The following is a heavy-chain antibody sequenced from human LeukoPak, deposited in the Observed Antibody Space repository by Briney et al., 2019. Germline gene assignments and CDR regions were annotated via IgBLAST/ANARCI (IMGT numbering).Heavy chain of an antibody. CDR3: ARDDGDDRDWFDP. J-gene: IGHJ5*02. CDR1: GGSISRTSYY. D-gene: IGHD4-17*01. Sequence: SETLSLTCSVSGGSISRTSYYWGWIRQPPGKGLEWIGSIYYSGSTYYNPSLKSRVTISVDTSKNQFSLKLSSVTAADTAVYYCARDDGDDRDWFDPWGQGTLVTVSS. CDR2: IYYSGST. V-gene: IGHV4-39*07.